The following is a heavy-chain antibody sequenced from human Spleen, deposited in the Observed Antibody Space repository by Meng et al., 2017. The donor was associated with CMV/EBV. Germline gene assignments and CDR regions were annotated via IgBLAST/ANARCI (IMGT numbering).Heavy chain of an antibody. CDR3: AHRRRVDTALSY. D-gene: IGHD5-18*01. J-gene: IGHJ4*02. Sequence: QITLKESGPTLVKPTXTLTLPCTFSGFSLSTSGVGVGWIRQPPGKALEWLALIYWDDDKRYSPSLKSRLTITKDTSKNQVVLTMTNMDPVDTATYYCAHRRRVDTALSYWGQGTLVTVAS. CDR2: IYWDDDK. CDR1: GFSLSTSGVG. V-gene: IGHV2-5*02.